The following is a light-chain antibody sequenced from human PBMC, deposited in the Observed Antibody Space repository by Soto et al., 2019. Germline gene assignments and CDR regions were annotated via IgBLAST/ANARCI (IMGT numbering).Light chain of an antibody. CDR1: STNVGINP. CDR2: TND. J-gene: IGLJ2*01. Sequence: QPVLTQPPTTSGTPGQRVTISCSGSSTNVGINPVNWYQQFPGTAPRLLIYTNDQRPSGVPGRFSGSKSGTSASLDISGLQSEDEADYYCAAWDDSLYGLVFGGGTKVTVL. CDR3: AAWDDSLYGLV. V-gene: IGLV1-44*01.